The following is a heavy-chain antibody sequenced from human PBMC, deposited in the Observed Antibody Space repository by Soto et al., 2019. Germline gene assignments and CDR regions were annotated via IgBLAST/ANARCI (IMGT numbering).Heavy chain of an antibody. D-gene: IGHD4-17*01. Sequence: ASETLSLTCTLSGVSITSGAYYWTWVRQHPGKGLEWIGYIYYNGNNYFSPSLKSRLTISIDTSKNQFSLKLSSVTAADTAMYYCARARLRAVYAFDFWGQGTMVTVSS. V-gene: IGHV4-31*03. CDR2: IYYNGNN. CDR3: ARARLRAVYAFDF. CDR1: GVSITSGAYY. J-gene: IGHJ3*01.